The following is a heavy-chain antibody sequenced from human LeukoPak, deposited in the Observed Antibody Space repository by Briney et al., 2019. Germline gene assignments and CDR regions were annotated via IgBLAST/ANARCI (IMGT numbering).Heavy chain of an antibody. D-gene: IGHD2-2*01. CDR2: ISSSSSYT. CDR3: ARDRPRGSHWSSTSCYPVDY. J-gene: IGHJ4*02. CDR1: GFTFSDYY. V-gene: IGHV3-11*06. Sequence: GGSLRLSCAASGFTFSDYYMSWIRQAPGKGLEWVSYISSSSSYTNYADSVKGRFTISRDNAKNSLYLQMNSLRAEDTAVYYCARDRPRGSHWSSTSCYPVDYWGQGTLVTVSS.